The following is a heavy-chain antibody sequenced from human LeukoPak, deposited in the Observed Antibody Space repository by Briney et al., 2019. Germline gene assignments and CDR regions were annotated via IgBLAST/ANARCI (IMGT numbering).Heavy chain of an antibody. CDR3: AGESRPNYYDSSGYRFDY. Sequence: SVKVSCKASGGTFSSYAISWVRQAPGQGLEWMGRITPIFGIANYAQKFQGRVTITADKSTSTAYMELSSLRSEDTAVYYCAGESRPNYYDSSGYRFDYWGQGTLVTVSS. CDR2: ITPIFGIA. V-gene: IGHV1-69*04. D-gene: IGHD3-22*01. CDR1: GGTFSSYA. J-gene: IGHJ4*02.